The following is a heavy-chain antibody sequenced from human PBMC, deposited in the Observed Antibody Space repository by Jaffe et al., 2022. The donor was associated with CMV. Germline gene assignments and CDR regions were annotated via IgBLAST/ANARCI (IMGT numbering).Heavy chain of an antibody. V-gene: IGHV4-39*01. CDR3: ARHVAIVGSTYYFDS. D-gene: IGHD1-26*01. CDR2: VYYTGSA. Sequence: QLQLQESGPGLVKPSETLSLTCTVSGDSIFSSSYYWGWIRQPPGKGLDWIGSVYYTGSAYLNPSLKSRVTISVDTSKNHFSLKVTSMSAADTALYYCARHVAIVGSTYYFDSWGQGTLVAVSS. J-gene: IGHJ4*02. CDR1: GDSIFSSSYY.